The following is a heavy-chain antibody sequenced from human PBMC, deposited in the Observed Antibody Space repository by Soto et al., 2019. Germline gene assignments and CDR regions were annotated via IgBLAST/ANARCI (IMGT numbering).Heavy chain of an antibody. J-gene: IGHJ6*02. Sequence: ASVKVSCKVCGYTLTELSMHWVRQAPGEGLEWMGGFDPEDGETIYAQKFQGRVTMTEDTSTDTAYMELSSLRSEDTAVYYCATASALIAVADNDYYYYGMDVWGQGTTVTVSS. V-gene: IGHV1-24*01. CDR2: FDPEDGET. D-gene: IGHD6-19*01. CDR1: GYTLTELS. CDR3: ATASALIAVADNDYYYYGMDV.